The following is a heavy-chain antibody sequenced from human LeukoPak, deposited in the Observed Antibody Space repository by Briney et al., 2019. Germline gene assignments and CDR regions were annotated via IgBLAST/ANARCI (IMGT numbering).Heavy chain of an antibody. J-gene: IGHJ3*02. D-gene: IGHD2-2*01. Sequence: GASVKVSCKASGYTFTSYYMHWVRQAPGQGLEWMGIINPSGGSTSYAQKFQGRVTMTRDTSISTAYMELSRLRSDDTAVYYCARGYCSSTSCYYWSAFAFDIWGQGTMVTVSS. CDR3: ARGYCSSTSCYYWSAFAFDI. CDR2: INPSGGST. CDR1: GYTFTSYY. V-gene: IGHV1-46*01.